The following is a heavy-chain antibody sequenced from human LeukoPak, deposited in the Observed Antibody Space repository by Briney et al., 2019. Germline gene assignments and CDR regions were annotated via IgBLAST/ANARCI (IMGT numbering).Heavy chain of an antibody. Sequence: PILGISNYAQKFQGRVTITADKSTSTAYMELSSLRSEDTAVYYCASEPNIAVAVSDWFDPWGQGTLVTVSS. J-gene: IGHJ5*02. CDR3: ASEPNIAVAVSDWFDP. D-gene: IGHD6-19*01. V-gene: IGHV1-69*04. CDR2: PILGIS.